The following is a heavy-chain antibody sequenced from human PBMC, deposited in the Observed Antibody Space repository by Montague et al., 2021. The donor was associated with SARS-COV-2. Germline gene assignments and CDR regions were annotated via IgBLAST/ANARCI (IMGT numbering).Heavy chain of an antibody. D-gene: IGHD3-22*01. CDR1: GGAISSSSYY. CDR2: IYYSGST. CDR3: ARDTRITMLVVVNRYGMDV. J-gene: IGHJ6*02. Sequence: SETLSLTCTVSGGAISSSSYYWSWIRQPPGKGLEWIGSIYYSGSTYYNPSLKSRVTISVDTSKNQFSLKLSSVTAADTAVYYCARDTRITMLVVVNRYGMDVWGQGTTVTGSS. V-gene: IGHV4-39*07.